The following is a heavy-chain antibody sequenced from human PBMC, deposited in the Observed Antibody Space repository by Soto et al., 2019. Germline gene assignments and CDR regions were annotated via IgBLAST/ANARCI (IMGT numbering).Heavy chain of an antibody. Sequence: QVQLQQWGAGLLKPSETLSLTCAVYGGSFSGYYWSWIRQPPGKGLEWIVEINHSGSTNYNPSLKSRVTISVDTSKNQFSLKLSSVTAADTAVYYCARGLYDYVWGSYRLNWFDPWGQGTLVTVSS. V-gene: IGHV4-34*01. J-gene: IGHJ5*02. CDR2: INHSGST. CDR3: ARGLYDYVWGSYRLNWFDP. CDR1: GGSFSGYY. D-gene: IGHD3-16*02.